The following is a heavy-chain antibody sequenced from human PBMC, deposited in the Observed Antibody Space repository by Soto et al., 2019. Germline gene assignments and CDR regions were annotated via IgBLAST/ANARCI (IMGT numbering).Heavy chain of an antibody. J-gene: IGHJ6*02. V-gene: IGHV1-3*01. CDR1: GYTFTSYA. D-gene: IGHD3-16*01. CDR2: IKAGNGNT. Sequence: ASVKVSCKASGYTFTSYAMHWVRQAPGQRLEWMGWIKAGNGNTKYSQKFQGRVTITRDTSASTAYMELNSLRAEDTALYYCAKDWGVRHTHYYYGMDVWGQGTTVTVSS. CDR3: AKDWGVRHTHYYYGMDV.